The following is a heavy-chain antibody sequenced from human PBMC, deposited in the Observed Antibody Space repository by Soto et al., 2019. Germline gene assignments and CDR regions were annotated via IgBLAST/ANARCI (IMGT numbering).Heavy chain of an antibody. CDR3: ARESAGRDEFESSGDFDY. Sequence: TSETLSLTCTVSGGSISSYYWSWIRQPPGKGLEWIGYIYYSGSTNYNPSLKSRVTISVDTSKNQFSLKLSSVTAADTAVYYCARESAGRDEFESSGDFDYWGQGTLVTVSS. CDR1: GGSISSYY. CDR2: IYYSGST. D-gene: IGHD3-22*01. V-gene: IGHV4-59*01. J-gene: IGHJ4*02.